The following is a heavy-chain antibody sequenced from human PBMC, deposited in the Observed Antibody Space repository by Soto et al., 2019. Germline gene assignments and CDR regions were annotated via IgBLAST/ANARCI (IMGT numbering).Heavy chain of an antibody. J-gene: IGHJ3*02. CDR2: ISPHNDRT. CDR1: GYNFTSYG. V-gene: IGHV1-18*01. Sequence: VKVSCKASGYNFTSYGISWVRQAPGQGLEWMGWISPHNDRTKYARRFQDRVTMTTETPTSTVYMELGSLRSDDTAVYYCARDLYYSSGRYFDHDAFDIWGQGTVVTVS. D-gene: IGHD6-19*01. CDR3: ARDLYYSSGRYFDHDAFDI.